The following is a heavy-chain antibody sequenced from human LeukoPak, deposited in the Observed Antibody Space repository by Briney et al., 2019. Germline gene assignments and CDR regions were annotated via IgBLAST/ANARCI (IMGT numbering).Heavy chain of an antibody. Sequence: GGSLRLSCAASGFSASSHWMHWVRQAPGKGVVWVSRINRDGSSISYADSVQGRFTISRDNGMKTVDLQINSLRVDDTAVYFCAREARRGVYFYDAFDIWGQGTLVSVSS. CDR3: AREARRGVYFYDAFDI. V-gene: IGHV3-74*01. J-gene: IGHJ3*02. CDR1: GFSASSHW. CDR2: INRDGSSI. D-gene: IGHD2/OR15-2a*01.